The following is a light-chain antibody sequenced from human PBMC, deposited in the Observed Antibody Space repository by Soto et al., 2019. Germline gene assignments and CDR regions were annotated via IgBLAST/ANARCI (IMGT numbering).Light chain of an antibody. CDR3: QQCHNWPRT. J-gene: IGKJ5*01. Sequence: EVMMTQSPATVSVNTGERVTLSCRASESINRNLVWYQKRPGQAPRLVIYGASTRATGIPARFSGSGSGTDFTLTISSLQSEDLAVYYCQQCHNWPRTFGQGTRLEIK. CDR1: ESINRN. V-gene: IGKV3-15*01. CDR2: GAS.